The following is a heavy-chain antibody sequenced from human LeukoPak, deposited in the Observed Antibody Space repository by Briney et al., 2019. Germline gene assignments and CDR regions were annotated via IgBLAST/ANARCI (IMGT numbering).Heavy chain of an antibody. CDR1: GFTFSSYA. CDR2: ISASGGST. V-gene: IGHV3-23*01. CDR3: AKLNGGDYYYYGMDV. J-gene: IGHJ6*02. Sequence: GRSLRLSCAASGFTFSSYAMSWVRQAPEKGLEWVSAISASGGSTYYADSVKGRFTISRDNSKNTLYLQMNSLRAEDTAVYYCAKLNGGDYYYYGMDVWGQGTTVTVSS. D-gene: IGHD4-23*01.